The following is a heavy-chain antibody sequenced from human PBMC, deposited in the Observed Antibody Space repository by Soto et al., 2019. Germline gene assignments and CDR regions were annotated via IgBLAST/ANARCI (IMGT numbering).Heavy chain of an antibody. D-gene: IGHD3-22*01. J-gene: IGHJ5*02. CDR1: GFTFRNYG. V-gene: IGHV3-30-3*01. CDR3: ARDYYYESSATFGWFDP. CDR2: ISYDGSNK. Sequence: QVQLVESGGGVVQPGRSLRLSCVASGFTFRNYGVHWVRQAPGKGLEWVAVISYDGSNKYYADSVKGRFTISRDNSKNTLYLQMNSLRAEDTAVYYSARDYYYESSATFGWFDPWGQGTLVTVSS.